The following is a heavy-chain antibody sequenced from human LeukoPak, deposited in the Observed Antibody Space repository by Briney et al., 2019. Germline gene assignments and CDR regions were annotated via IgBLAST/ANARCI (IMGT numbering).Heavy chain of an antibody. Sequence: PGGSLRLSCAASGFTFSSYAMSWVRQAPGKGLERVSAITGSSDSTYYADSVKGRFTISRDNSKNTLYLQMNSLRAEDTAVYYCAKGFSGSGYSSLDYWGQGTLVTVSS. CDR1: GFTFSSYA. V-gene: IGHV3-23*01. CDR3: AKGFSGSGYSSLDY. J-gene: IGHJ4*02. CDR2: ITGSSDST. D-gene: IGHD6-19*01.